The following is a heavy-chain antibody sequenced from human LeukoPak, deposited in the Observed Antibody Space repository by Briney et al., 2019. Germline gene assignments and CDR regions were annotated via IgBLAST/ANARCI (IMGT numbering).Heavy chain of an antibody. CDR1: GGSISSGDYY. V-gene: IGHV4-30-4*01. D-gene: IGHD6-13*01. CDR2: IYYSGST. CDR3: ARAYSSSSQAYGMDV. J-gene: IGHJ6*02. Sequence: SETLSLTCTVSGGSISSGDYYWTWIRQPPGKGLEWIGYIYYSGSTYYNPSLKSRLTISVDTSKNQFSLKLSSVTAADTAVYYCARAYSSSSQAYGMDVWGQGTTVIVSS.